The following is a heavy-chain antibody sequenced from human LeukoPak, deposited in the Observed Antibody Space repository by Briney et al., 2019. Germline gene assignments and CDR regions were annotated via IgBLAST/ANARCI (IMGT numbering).Heavy chain of an antibody. CDR1: GYSFSSYA. D-gene: IGHD2-8*01. CDR2: INTNTGNP. CDR3: ASENVGVTDY. Sequence: GAPVKVSCKASGYSFSSYAMNWVRQAPGQGLEWMGWINTNTGNPTYAQGFTGRFVFSLDTSVSTAYLQISSLKAEDTAVYYCASENVGVTDYWGQGTLVTVSS. V-gene: IGHV7-4-1*02. J-gene: IGHJ4*02.